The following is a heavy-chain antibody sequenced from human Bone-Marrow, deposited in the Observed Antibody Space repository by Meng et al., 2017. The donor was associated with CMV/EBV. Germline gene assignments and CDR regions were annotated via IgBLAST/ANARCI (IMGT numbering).Heavy chain of an antibody. CDR2: INSDGSST. V-gene: IGHV3-74*01. Sequence: GESLKISCAASGFTFSSYWMHWVRQAPGKGLVWVSRINSDGSSTSYADSVKGRFTISRDNAKNTLYLQMNSLRAEDTAVYYCARDRGYDYVWGSYRYEGPFDYWGQGTRVTVSS. J-gene: IGHJ4*02. CDR3: ARDRGYDYVWGSYRYEGPFDY. CDR1: GFTFSSYW. D-gene: IGHD3-16*02.